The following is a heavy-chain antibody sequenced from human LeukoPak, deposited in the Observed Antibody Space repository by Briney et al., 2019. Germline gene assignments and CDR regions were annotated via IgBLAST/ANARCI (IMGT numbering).Heavy chain of an antibody. Sequence: SVKVSCKASGYTFTSYDISWVRQAPGQGLEWMGRIIPILGIANYAQKFQGRVTITADKSTSTAFMELSSLRSEDTAVYYCATHYGSGSGNPYYYYMDVWGKGTTVTVSS. CDR3: ATHYGSGSGNPYYYYMDV. D-gene: IGHD3-10*01. V-gene: IGHV1-69*04. J-gene: IGHJ6*03. CDR1: GYTFTSYD. CDR2: IIPILGIA.